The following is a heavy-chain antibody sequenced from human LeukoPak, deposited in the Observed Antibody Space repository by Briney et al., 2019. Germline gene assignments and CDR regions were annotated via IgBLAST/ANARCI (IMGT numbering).Heavy chain of an antibody. D-gene: IGHD1-1*01. V-gene: IGHV4-4*09. Sequence: SETLSLTCTVSGGSISSYYWSRIRQPPGKGLEWIGYIYTSGSTDYNPSLKSRVTISVDTSKNQFSLKLSSVTAADTAVYYCARHVGTTGAFDIWGQGTMVTVSS. CDR1: GGSISSYY. CDR3: ARHVGTTGAFDI. J-gene: IGHJ3*02. CDR2: IYTSGST.